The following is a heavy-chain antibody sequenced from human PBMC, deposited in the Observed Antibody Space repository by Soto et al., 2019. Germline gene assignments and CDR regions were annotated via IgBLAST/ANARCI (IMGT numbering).Heavy chain of an antibody. V-gene: IGHV3-30*18. J-gene: IGHJ5*02. CDR2: ISHDGSVT. CDR1: GFTFSTSG. CDR3: AKDWGSSGCYNWFDP. D-gene: IGHD6-25*01. Sequence: QVQMVESGGGVVQPGTSLRLSCATSGFTFSTSGMHWVRQAPGKGLEWVAMISHDGSVTYYTDSVQGRFTISRDTPKNTLSLQMNSLRDEDTAIYYWAKDWGSSGCYNWFDPWGQGTRVTVS.